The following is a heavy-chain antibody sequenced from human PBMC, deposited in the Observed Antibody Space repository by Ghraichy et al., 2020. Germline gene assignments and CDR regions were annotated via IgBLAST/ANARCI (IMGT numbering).Heavy chain of an antibody. CDR2: INHSGST. Sequence: SETLSLTCAVYGGPFSGYYWSWIRQSPGKGLEWIGEINHSGSTNYNPSLKSRVTISVDTSKNQFSLKLSSVTAADTAVYYCARDRGRSWYFDLWGRGTLVTVSS. J-gene: IGHJ2*01. V-gene: IGHV4-34*01. CDR1: GGPFSGYY. CDR3: ARDRGRSWYFDL. D-gene: IGHD1-14*01.